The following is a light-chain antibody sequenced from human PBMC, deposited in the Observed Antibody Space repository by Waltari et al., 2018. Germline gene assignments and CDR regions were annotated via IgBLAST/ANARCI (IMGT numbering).Light chain of an antibody. V-gene: IGLV1-44*01. CDR1: ASNPVDNL. J-gene: IGLJ3*02. Sequence: SVLTQPPSPSGTPAPRVTISCSGSASNPVDNLVNRYQQLPGKAPKLLIYRTDLRPSGVPDRFSGSKFGTAASLAISGLQSEDEADYFCASWDDSLNGHWVFGGGTKVTVL. CDR2: RTD. CDR3: ASWDDSLNGHWV.